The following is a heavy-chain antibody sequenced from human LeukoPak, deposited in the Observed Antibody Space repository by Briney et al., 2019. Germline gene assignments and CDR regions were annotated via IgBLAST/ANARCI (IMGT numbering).Heavy chain of an antibody. V-gene: IGHV4-59*01. CDR1: GGSISSYY. D-gene: IGHD3-22*01. Sequence: SETLSLTRTVSGGSISSYYWSWIRQPPGKGLEWIGYIYYSGSTNYNPSLKSRVTTSVDTSKNQFSLKLSSVTAADTAVYYCARAPYYYDSSGYSLFDYWGQGTLVTVSS. CDR3: ARAPYYYDSSGYSLFDY. CDR2: IYYSGST. J-gene: IGHJ4*02.